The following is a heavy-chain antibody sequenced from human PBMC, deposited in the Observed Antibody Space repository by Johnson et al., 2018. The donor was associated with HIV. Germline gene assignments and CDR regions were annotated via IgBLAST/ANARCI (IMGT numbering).Heavy chain of an antibody. V-gene: IGHV3-20*04. Sequence: VQLVESGGGVVRPGGSLRLSCVASGFTFDAYGMSWVRQVPGKGLEWVSGINYYGSSTGYADSVKGRFTISRDNAKNSLYVQMNSLSIEDTALYYCAKYHWNHDAFDIWGKGTKVTVSS. D-gene: IGHD1-20*01. J-gene: IGHJ3*02. CDR1: GFTFDAYG. CDR2: INYYGSST. CDR3: AKYHWNHDAFDI.